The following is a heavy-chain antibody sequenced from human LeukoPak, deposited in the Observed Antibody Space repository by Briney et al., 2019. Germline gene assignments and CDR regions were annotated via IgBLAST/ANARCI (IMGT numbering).Heavy chain of an antibody. CDR3: TKDFLIDPL. CDR2: ISSSGSTI. D-gene: IGHD2/OR15-2a*01. V-gene: IGHV3-48*03. CDR1: GFTFSSYE. Sequence: GGSLRLSCAASGFTFSSYEMNWVRQAPGKGLEWVSYISSSGSTIYYADSVKGRFTISRDNAKNSLFLQMDSLRAEDTAVYYCTKDFLIDPLWGQGTLVTVSS. J-gene: IGHJ4*02.